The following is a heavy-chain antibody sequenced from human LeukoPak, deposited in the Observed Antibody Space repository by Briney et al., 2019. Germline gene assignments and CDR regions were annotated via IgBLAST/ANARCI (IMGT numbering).Heavy chain of an antibody. J-gene: IGHJ4*02. CDR3: ARDDCSSTSCYLYYFDY. CDR1: GYTLTSYG. Sequence: ASVKVSCKASGYTLTSYGISWVRQAPGQGLEWMGWISAYNGNTNYAQKLQGRVTMTTDTSTSTAYMELRSLRSDDTAVYYCARDDCSSTSCYLYYFDYWGQGTLVTVSS. D-gene: IGHD2-2*01. V-gene: IGHV1-18*01. CDR2: ISAYNGNT.